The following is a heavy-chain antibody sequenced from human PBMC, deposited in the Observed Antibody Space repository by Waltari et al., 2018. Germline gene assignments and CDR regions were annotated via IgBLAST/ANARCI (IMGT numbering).Heavy chain of an antibody. V-gene: IGHV3-7*03. CDR2: MNQDGSQK. D-gene: IGHD3-9*01. Sequence: EVQLVESGGGLVQPGGYLRLSCAASRFPFTIYWMNCVRQAPGKGLEWVANMNQDGSQKYYVDSVRGRFTISRDNAKNSLHLQMSSLRDEDTAVYYCTRVSLRLAADIWGQGTMVTVSS. CDR3: TRVSLRLAADI. J-gene: IGHJ3*01. CDR1: RFPFTIYW.